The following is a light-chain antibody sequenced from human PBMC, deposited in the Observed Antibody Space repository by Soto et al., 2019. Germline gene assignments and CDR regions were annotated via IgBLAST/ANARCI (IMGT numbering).Light chain of an antibody. J-gene: IGKJ1*01. V-gene: IGKV1-6*01. CDR1: QGIRIN. CDR2: TVS. CDR3: LQDYSYPWT. Sequence: AIQMTQSPSSLSASVGDRVTITCRASQGIRINLGWYQQKPGKAPNLLIYTVSSLHSGVPSRFSGSGSGTDFTLPISSLQPEDFATYYCLQDYSYPWTFGQGTKVEI.